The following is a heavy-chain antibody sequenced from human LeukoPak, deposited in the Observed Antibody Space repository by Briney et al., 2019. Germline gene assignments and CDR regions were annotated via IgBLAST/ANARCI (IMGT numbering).Heavy chain of an antibody. D-gene: IGHD3-16*02. CDR1: GGSFSGYY. J-gene: IGHJ3*02. V-gene: IGHV4-34*01. Sequence: PSETLSLTCAVYGGSFSGYYWSWIRQPPGKGLEWIGEINHSGSTNYNPSLKSRVTISVDTSKNQFSLKLSSVTAADTAVYYCARQAITFGGVIVISAFDIWGQGTMVTVSS. CDR3: ARQAITFGGVIVISAFDI. CDR2: INHSGST.